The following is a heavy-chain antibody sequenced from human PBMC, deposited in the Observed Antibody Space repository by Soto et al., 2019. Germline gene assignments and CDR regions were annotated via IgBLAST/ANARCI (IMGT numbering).Heavy chain of an antibody. CDR3: ARVTTFYDILTSSYALNYFDY. J-gene: IGHJ4*02. D-gene: IGHD3-9*01. CDR1: GFSVTSNY. V-gene: IGHV3-53*01. Sequence: GGSLRLSCAASGFSVTSNYMTWVRQAPGKGLECVSVIYAGGNTYYPDSVKGRFTISSDNSKDTLFLQMNNLRAEDTAVYYCARVTTFYDILTSSYALNYFDYWGQGTRVTVSS. CDR2: IYAGGNT.